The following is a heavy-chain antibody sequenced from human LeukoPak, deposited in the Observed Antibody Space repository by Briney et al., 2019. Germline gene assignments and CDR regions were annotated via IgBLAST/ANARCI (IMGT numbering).Heavy chain of an antibody. D-gene: IGHD3-10*01. CDR3: ARDVGGAGSH. CDR2: IDAHVTTI. V-gene: IGHV3-74*01. CDR1: GFTFSRYW. J-gene: IGHJ4*02. Sequence: PGESLRLSCAASGFTFSRYWMRWVRQAPGEGLVWVSRIDAHVTTIDYADSVRDRFTISRDNAKNTLYLHMNSLRAEDTAMYYCARDVGGAGSHWGQGSLVTVSS.